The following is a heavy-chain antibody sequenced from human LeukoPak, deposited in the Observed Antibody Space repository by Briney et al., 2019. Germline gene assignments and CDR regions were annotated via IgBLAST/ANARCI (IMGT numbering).Heavy chain of an antibody. Sequence: SETLSLTCTVSGGSISSYYWTWIRQPPGKGLEWIGSFYYSGNTYYDPSFKSRVTLSGDTSKNRFSLNLKSVTAADTAVYYCAKHGIRVKGYYGFWSGYSNFDNWGQGILVTVSS. CDR1: GGSISSYY. CDR2: FYYSGNT. CDR3: AKHGIRVKGYYGFWSGYSNFDN. V-gene: IGHV4-59*05. J-gene: IGHJ4*02. D-gene: IGHD3-3*01.